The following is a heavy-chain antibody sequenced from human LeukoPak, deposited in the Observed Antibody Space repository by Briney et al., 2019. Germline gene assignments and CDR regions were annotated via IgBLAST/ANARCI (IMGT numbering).Heavy chain of an antibody. CDR1: GGSISSYY. J-gene: IGHJ4*02. Sequence: SETLSLTCTVSGGSISSYYWSWIRQPPGKGLEWIGYIYYSGSTNYNPSLKSRVTISVDTSKNQFSLKLSSVTAADTAVYYCARGYYYDSSGYYPLDYWGQGTLVTASS. CDR3: ARGYYYDSSGYYPLDY. D-gene: IGHD3-22*01. CDR2: IYYSGST. V-gene: IGHV4-59*01.